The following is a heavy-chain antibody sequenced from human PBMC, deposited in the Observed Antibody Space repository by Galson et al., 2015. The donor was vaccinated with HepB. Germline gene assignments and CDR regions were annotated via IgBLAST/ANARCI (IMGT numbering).Heavy chain of an antibody. J-gene: IGHJ6*02. CDR2: ISGSGGST. CDR1: GFTFSSYA. CDR3: AKDYLASAGSYYYYGMDV. D-gene: IGHD6-19*01. V-gene: IGHV3-23*01. Sequence: SLRLSCAASGFTFSSYAMSWVRQAPGKGLEWVSAISGSGGSTYYADSVKGRFTISRDNSKNTLYLQMNSLRAEDTAVYYCAKDYLASAGSYYYYGMDVWGQGTTVTVSS.